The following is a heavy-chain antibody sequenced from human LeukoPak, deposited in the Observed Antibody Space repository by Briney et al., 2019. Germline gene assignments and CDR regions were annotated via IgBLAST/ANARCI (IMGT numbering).Heavy chain of an antibody. CDR2: ISGDGGST. CDR1: GFTFDDYA. Sequence: GGSLRLSCAASGFTFDDYAMHWVRQAPGKGLEWVSLISGDGGSTYYADSVKGRFTISRVNSKNSLYLQMNSLRTEDTALYYCAMITGTADYWGQGTLVTVSS. CDR3: AMITGTADY. J-gene: IGHJ4*02. D-gene: IGHD1-20*01. V-gene: IGHV3-43*02.